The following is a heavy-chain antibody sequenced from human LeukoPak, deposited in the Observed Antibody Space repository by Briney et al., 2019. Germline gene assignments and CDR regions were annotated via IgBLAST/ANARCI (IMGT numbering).Heavy chain of an antibody. CDR1: GGSTSSYY. J-gene: IGHJ6*03. Sequence: PSETLSLTCTVSGGSTSSYYWSWIRQSAGKGLEWIGRIYVSGSTTYNPSLNSRVTMSLDTSKNQFSLKVSSVTAADTAVYYCARVFDSGSQAYFYYMDVWGKGTTVTISS. CDR2: IYVSGST. V-gene: IGHV4-4*07. D-gene: IGHD3-10*01. CDR3: ARVFDSGSQAYFYYMDV.